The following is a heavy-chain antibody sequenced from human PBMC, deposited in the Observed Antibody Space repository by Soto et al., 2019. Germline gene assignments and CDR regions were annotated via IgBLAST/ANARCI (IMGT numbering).Heavy chain of an antibody. CDR1: GDSVSSKSAA. Sequence: SQTLSLTCAISGDSVSSKSAAWNWIRQSPSRGLEWLGGTYYRSKWNNNYAVSVKSRITINPDTSKNQFSLQVNSVTPEDTAVYFCARGHAGTMDVWGQGTTVTVSS. V-gene: IGHV6-1*01. D-gene: IGHD1-1*01. J-gene: IGHJ6*02. CDR2: TYYRSKWNN. CDR3: ARGHAGTMDV.